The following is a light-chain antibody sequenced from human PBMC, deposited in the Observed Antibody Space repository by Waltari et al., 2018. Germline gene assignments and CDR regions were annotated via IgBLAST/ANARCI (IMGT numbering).Light chain of an antibody. CDR3: QQAKSFPLT. V-gene: IGKV1-12*01. CDR1: QGISNW. J-gene: IGKJ3*01. CDR2: AAS. Sequence: DIQMSQSPSSVSASVGDRVTITCLASQGISNWLAWYQQKPGKPPKLLIYAASSLQSGVPSRFSGSGSGTDFTLTISSLQSEDVATYYCQQAKSFPLTFGPGTKVDIK.